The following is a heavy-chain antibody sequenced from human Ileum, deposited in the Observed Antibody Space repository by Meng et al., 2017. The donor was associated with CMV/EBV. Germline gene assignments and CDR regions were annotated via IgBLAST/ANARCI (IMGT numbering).Heavy chain of an antibody. CDR1: GFPLSSHW. D-gene: IGHD2-21*02. J-gene: IGHJ4*02. Sequence: SWGGLVQCGGSLRLSCAVSGFPLSSHWLDWVRQGPGKGLVWVARIRSDGTITSYADSVKGRFTISRDNAKNTVYLQMNSLRDEDTAVYYCATLPPGYWGQGTLVTVSS. V-gene: IGHV3-74*01. CDR3: ATLPPGY. CDR2: IRSDGTIT.